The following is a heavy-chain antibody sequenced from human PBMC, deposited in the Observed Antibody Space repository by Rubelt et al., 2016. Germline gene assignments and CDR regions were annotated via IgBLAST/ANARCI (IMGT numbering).Heavy chain of an antibody. J-gene: IGHJ4*02. CDR1: GFTFSNAW. CDR3: TRYSGSYSFDY. V-gene: IGHV3-15*07. Sequence: EVQLVESGGGLVKPGGTLRLSCAASGFTFSNAWMNWVRQAPGKGLEWVGRIKSKRDGGTIDHAAPVQGRFTISRDDSKDKLDLQKDSLKTEDTAVYYCTRYSGSYSFDYWGQGTLVTVSS. CDR2: IKSKRDGGTI. D-gene: IGHD1-26*01.